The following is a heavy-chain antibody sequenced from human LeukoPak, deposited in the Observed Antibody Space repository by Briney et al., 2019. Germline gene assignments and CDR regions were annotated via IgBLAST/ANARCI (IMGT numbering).Heavy chain of an antibody. CDR2: IYYSGST. CDR3: ARRRGYSLDY. Sequence: SETLSLTCTASGGSISSYYWSWIRQPPGKGLEWIGYIYYSGSTNYNPSLKSRVTISVDTSKNQFSLKLSSVTAADTAVYYCARRRGYSLDYWGQGTLVTVSS. CDR1: GGSISSYY. J-gene: IGHJ4*02. D-gene: IGHD5-18*01. V-gene: IGHV4-59*01.